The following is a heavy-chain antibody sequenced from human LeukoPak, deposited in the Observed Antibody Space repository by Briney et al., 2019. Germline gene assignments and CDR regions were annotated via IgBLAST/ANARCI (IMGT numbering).Heavy chain of an antibody. J-gene: IGHJ4*02. CDR3: AREYYDSAGSHIYDY. Sequence: SETLSLTCTVSGGSISSSDYYWAWIRQPPGKGLEWIGSIYYSGSTYYNPSLKSRVTISVDTSKNQFSLKLSSVTAADTAVYYCAREYYDSAGSHIYDYWGQGTLVTVSS. CDR1: GGSISSSDYY. D-gene: IGHD3-16*01. V-gene: IGHV4-39*07. CDR2: IYYSGST.